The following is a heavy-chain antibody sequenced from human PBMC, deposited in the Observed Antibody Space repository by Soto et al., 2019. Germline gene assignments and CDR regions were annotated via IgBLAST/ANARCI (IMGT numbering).Heavy chain of an antibody. CDR1: GYTFTGYY. CDR2: INPNSGGT. V-gene: IGHV1-2*04. J-gene: IGHJ6*02. D-gene: IGHD1-26*01. Sequence: ASVKVSCKASGYTFTGYYMHWVRQAPGQGLEWMGWINPNSGGTNYAQKFQGWVTMTRDTSISTAYMELSRLRSDDTAVYYCASSSRIVGATTSYYYYGMDVWGQGTTVTVSS. CDR3: ASSSRIVGATTSYYYYGMDV.